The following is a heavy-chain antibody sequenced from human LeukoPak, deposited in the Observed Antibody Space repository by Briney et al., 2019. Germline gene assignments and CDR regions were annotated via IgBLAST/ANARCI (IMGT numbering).Heavy chain of an antibody. CDR1: GYSINNYW. CDR2: IYPADSGI. V-gene: IGHV5-51*01. D-gene: IGHD2-15*01. J-gene: IGHJ5*02. Sequence: GESLKISCQGSGYSINNYWIGWVRQMPGKSLEWMGIIYPADSGIRYSPSFQGQVTISADKSISTAYLQWSSLKASDTAMYYCARQEYCSGGSCYTWFDPWGQGTLVTVSS. CDR3: ARQEYCSGGSCYTWFDP.